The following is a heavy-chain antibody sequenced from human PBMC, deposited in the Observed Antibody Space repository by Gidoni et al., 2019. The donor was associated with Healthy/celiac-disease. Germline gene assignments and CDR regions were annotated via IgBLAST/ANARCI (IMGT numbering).Heavy chain of an antibody. D-gene: IGHD1-1*01. CDR2: IIPILGIA. Sequence: QVQLVQSGAEVKKPGSSVKVSCKASGGTFSSYPISWVRQAPGQGLEWMGRIIPILGIANYGQKFQGRVTITADKSTSTAYMELSSLRSEDTAVYYCARVGQLELFDYWGQGTLVTVSS. CDR3: ARVGQLELFDY. J-gene: IGHJ4*02. CDR1: GGTFSSYP. V-gene: IGHV1-69*02.